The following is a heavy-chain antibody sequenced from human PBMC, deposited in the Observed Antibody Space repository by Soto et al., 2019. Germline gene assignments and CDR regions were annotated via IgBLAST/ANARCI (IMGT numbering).Heavy chain of an antibody. CDR1: GGTFSSYA. V-gene: IGHV1-69*01. Sequence: SVRVYFQASGGTFSSYAISLVRQAPGQGLEWMGGIIPIFGTANYAQKFQGRVTITADESTSTAYMELSSLRSEDTAVYYCATGTPQDGMDVWGQGTTLAVS. J-gene: IGHJ6*02. CDR2: IIPIFGTA. D-gene: IGHD1-1*01. CDR3: ATGTPQDGMDV.